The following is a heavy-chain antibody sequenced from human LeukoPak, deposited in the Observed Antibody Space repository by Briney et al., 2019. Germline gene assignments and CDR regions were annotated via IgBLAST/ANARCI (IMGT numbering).Heavy chain of an antibody. D-gene: IGHD4-23*01. CDR1: GYSFISYW. V-gene: IGHV5-51*01. J-gene: IGHJ4*02. CDR3: ARLDYAGNPFDN. Sequence: GESLKISCRVSGYSFISYWIGWVRQMPDKGLESLGMIYPGDSDTRYSPSFQGLVTLSVDKSITTAYLQWSSLKASDTAIYYCARLDYAGNPFDNWGPGTLVTVSS. CDR2: IYPGDSDT.